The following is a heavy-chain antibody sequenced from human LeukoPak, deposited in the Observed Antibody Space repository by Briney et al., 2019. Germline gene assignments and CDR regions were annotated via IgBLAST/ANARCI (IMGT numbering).Heavy chain of an antibody. D-gene: IGHD5-12*01. Sequence: PSETLSLTCTVSGGFISSYYWSWIRQPPGKGLEWIGYIYYSGSTNYNPSLKSRVTISVDTSKNQFSLKLSSVTAADTAVYYCARHIEGIDIVATPGFDYWGQGTLVTVSS. CDR2: IYYSGST. J-gene: IGHJ4*02. CDR1: GGFISSYY. V-gene: IGHV4-59*08. CDR3: ARHIEGIDIVATPGFDY.